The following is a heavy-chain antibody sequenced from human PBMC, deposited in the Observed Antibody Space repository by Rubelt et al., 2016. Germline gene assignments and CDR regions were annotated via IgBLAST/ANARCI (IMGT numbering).Heavy chain of an antibody. CDR1: GYSVSSNSAA. D-gene: IGHD6-13*01. CDR3: ARAAAAFHGMDV. V-gene: IGHV6-1*01. CDR2: TYYRSKWYN. J-gene: IGHJ6*02. Sequence: QVQLQQSGPGLVKPSQTLSLTCAISGYSVSSNSAAWNWIRQSPSRGLEWLGRTYYRSKWYNDYAVYGKTRLTVNPDTSKNQYSLQLNSVTPEDTAVYYCARAAAAFHGMDVWGQGTTVTVSS.